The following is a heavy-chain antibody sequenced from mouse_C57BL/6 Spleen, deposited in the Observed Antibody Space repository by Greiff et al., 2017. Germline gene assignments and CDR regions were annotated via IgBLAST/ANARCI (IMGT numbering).Heavy chain of an antibody. Sequence: EVQLQQSGPVLVKPGASVKMSCKASGYTFTDYYMNWVKQSHGKSLEWIGVINPYNGGTSYNQKFKGKATLTVDKSSSTAYMELNSLTSEDSAVYYCARKDYYGSGMDYWGQGTSVTVSS. D-gene: IGHD1-1*01. CDR1: GYTFTDYY. CDR3: ARKDYYGSGMDY. CDR2: INPYNGGT. V-gene: IGHV1-19*01. J-gene: IGHJ4*01.